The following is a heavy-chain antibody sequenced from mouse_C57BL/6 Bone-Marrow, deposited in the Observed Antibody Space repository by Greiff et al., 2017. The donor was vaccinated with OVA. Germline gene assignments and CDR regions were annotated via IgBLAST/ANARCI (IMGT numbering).Heavy chain of an antibody. D-gene: IGHD2-1*01. CDR3: TRLLDAMDY. CDR2: ISSDGDYI. CDR1: GFTFSSYA. J-gene: IGHJ4*01. Sequence: EVKLVESGAGLVKPGGSLKLSCAASGFTFSSYAMSWVRQTPEKRLEWVAYISSDGDYIYYADTVKGRFTISRDNAKNTLYLQMSSLKSEDTATYYCTRLLDAMDYCCQGTSVTVSS. V-gene: IGHV5-9-1*02.